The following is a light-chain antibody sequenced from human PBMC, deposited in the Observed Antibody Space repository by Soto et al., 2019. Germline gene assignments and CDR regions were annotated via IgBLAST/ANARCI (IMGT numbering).Light chain of an antibody. CDR1: NSNLGAGYD. CDR2: GNR. V-gene: IGLV1-40*01. CDR3: QVYDYSLTAFV. Sequence: QPVLTQPPSVSGAPGQRVTISCTGNNSNLGAGYDVHRYQQLPGAAPKLVIFGNRNRPSGVPERFSGSKSGTSASLAITGLQAEDEADYYCQVYDYSLTAFVFGGGTKLTVL. J-gene: IGLJ3*02.